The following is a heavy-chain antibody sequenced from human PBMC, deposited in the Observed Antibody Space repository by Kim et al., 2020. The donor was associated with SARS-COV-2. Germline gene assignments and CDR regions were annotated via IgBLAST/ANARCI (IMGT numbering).Heavy chain of an antibody. CDR3: ARVRRYYYYYGMDV. Sequence: SETLSLTCTVSGGSISSSSYYWGWIRQPPGKGLEWIGSIYYSGSTYYNPSLKSRVTISVDTSKNQFSLKLSSVTAADTAVYYCARVRRYYYYYGMDVWGQGTTVTVSS. CDR1: GGSISSSSYY. CDR2: IYYSGST. J-gene: IGHJ6*02. V-gene: IGHV4-39*07.